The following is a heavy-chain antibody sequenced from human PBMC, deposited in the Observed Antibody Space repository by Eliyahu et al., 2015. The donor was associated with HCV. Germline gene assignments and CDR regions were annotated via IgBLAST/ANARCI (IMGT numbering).Heavy chain of an antibody. CDR3: ARHGWPYYFDY. V-gene: IGHV4-38-2*01. CDR2: IYHIGSR. D-gene: IGHD6-19*01. CDR1: GYSISSGYY. Sequence: QVQLQESGPGLVKPSETLSLTCAVSGYSISSGYYWGWIRQPPGKGLEWIGSIYHIGSRYYNPSLKSRVTISVDTSKNQFSLKLSSVTAADTAVYYCARHGWPYYFDYWGQGTLVTVSS. J-gene: IGHJ4*02.